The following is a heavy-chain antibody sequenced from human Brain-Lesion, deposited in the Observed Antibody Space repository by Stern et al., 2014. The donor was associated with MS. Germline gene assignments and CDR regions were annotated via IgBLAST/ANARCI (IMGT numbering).Heavy chain of an antibody. D-gene: IGHD2-2*01. CDR3: ARGGRYYADY. CDR2: INPNSGCT. J-gene: IGHJ4*02. Sequence: VQLVESGAEVKKPGASVWVSCEASGNSFTHFYIHWVRQAPGQGLEWMGWINPNSGCTKFAQKFQGWVPITRDTSMTTAYMEVTSLTSDDTAVYYCARGGRYYADYWGQGTLVTVSS. CDR1: GNSFTHFY. V-gene: IGHV1-2*04.